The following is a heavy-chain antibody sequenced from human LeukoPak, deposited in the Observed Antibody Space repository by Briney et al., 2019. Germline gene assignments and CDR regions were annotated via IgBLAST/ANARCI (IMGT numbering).Heavy chain of an antibody. J-gene: IGHJ3*02. V-gene: IGHV3-30-3*01. CDR1: GFTFSSYA. CDR2: ISYDGSNK. CDR3: AKDLSSAAGDDAFDI. D-gene: IGHD3-22*01. Sequence: PGRSLRLSCAASGFTFSSYAMHWVRQAPGKGLEWVAVISYDGSNKYYADSVKGRFTISRDNSKNTLYLQMNSLRAEDTAVYYCAKDLSSAAGDDAFDIWGQGTMVTVS.